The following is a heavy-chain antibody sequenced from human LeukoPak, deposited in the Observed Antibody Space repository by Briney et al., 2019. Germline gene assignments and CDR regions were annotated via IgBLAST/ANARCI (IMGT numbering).Heavy chain of an antibody. Sequence: SETLSRTCTVAGGSIISYYGSWIRQPPGKGLEWIGYIYYSGSTNYNPSLKSRVTISVDTSKNQFSLKLRSVTAADTAVYYCARSPWEPDAFDIWGQGTMVPVSS. CDR1: GGSIISYY. J-gene: IGHJ3*02. D-gene: IGHD1-26*01. CDR3: ARSPWEPDAFDI. V-gene: IGHV4-59*01. CDR2: IYYSGST.